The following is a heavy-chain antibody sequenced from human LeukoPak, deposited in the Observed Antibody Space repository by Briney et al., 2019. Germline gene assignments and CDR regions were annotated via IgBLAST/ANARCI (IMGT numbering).Heavy chain of an antibody. CDR2: ISYDGSNK. CDR1: GFTFSSYA. J-gene: IGHJ4*02. V-gene: IGHV3-30*04. CDR3: ARADYFDY. Sequence: GGSLRLSCAASGFTFSSYAMHWVRQAPGKGLEWVAVISYDGSNKYYADSVKGRFTISRDNSKNTLYLQMNSLRADDTAVYYCARADYFDYWGQGTLVTVSS.